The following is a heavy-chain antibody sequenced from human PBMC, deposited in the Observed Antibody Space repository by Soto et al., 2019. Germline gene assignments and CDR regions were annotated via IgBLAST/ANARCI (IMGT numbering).Heavy chain of an antibody. D-gene: IGHD3-9*01. J-gene: IGHJ6*03. CDR3: ARDAFYDILTGYYYMDV. CDR2: INPNSGGT. V-gene: IGHV1-2*04. Sequence: ASVKVSCKASGYTFTGYYMHWVRQAPGQGLEWMGWINPNSGGTNYAQKFQGWVTMTRDTSISTAYMELSRLRSDDTAVYYCARDAFYDILTGYYYMDVWGKGTTVTVSS. CDR1: GYTFTGYY.